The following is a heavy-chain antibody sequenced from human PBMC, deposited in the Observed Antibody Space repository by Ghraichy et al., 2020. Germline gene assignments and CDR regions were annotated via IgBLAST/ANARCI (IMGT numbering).Heavy chain of an antibody. J-gene: IGHJ4*02. CDR1: GFTFSSYA. Sequence: GGSLRLSCAASGFTFSSYAMSWVRQAPGKGLEWVSAISGSGGSTYYADSVKGRFTISRDNSKNTLYLQMNSLRAEDTAVYYCAKDAMVVATILERGWYDYWVQGTLVTVSS. V-gene: IGHV3-23*01. CDR2: ISGSGGST. D-gene: IGHD5-12*01. CDR3: AKDAMVVATILERGWYDY.